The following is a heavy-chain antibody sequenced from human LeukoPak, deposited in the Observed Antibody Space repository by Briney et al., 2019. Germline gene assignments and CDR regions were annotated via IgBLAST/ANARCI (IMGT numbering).Heavy chain of an antibody. CDR1: GGSISSGSYY. V-gene: IGHV4-61*02. J-gene: IGHJ3*02. D-gene: IGHD6-13*01. CDR2: IYTSGST. Sequence: SETLSLTCTVSGGSISSGSYYWRWLRQPGGKGREWIGRIYTSGSTNYNPSLKSRVTISVDTSKNQFSLKLSSVTAADTAVYYCARYSSTGYDAFDIWGQGTMVTVSS. CDR3: ARYSSTGYDAFDI.